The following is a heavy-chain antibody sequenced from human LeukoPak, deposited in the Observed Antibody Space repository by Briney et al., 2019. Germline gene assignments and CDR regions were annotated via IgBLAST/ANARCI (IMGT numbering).Heavy chain of an antibody. D-gene: IGHD4-17*01. CDR3: AKGSTGSVTTWFDP. V-gene: IGHV3-9*01. J-gene: IGHJ5*02. CDR2: ISWNSGSI. Sequence: PGRSLRLSCAASGFTFDDYAMHWVRQAPGKGLEWVSGISWNSGSIGYADSVKGRFTISRDNAKNSLYLQMNSLRAEDTALYYCAKGSTGSVTTWFDPWGQGTLVTVSS. CDR1: GFTFDDYA.